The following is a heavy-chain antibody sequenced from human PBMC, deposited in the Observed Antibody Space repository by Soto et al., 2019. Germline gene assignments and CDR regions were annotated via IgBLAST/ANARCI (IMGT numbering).Heavy chain of an antibody. CDR3: AKRGYYDSSGYYYDWVFDY. J-gene: IGHJ4*02. D-gene: IGHD3-22*01. Sequence: EVQLLESGGGLVQPGGSLRLSCAASGFTFSSYAMSWVRQAPGKGLEWVSAISGSGGSTYYADSVKGRFTISRDNSKNTLYLQMNSLRAEDTDVYYCAKRGYYDSSGYYYDWVFDYWGQGTLVTVSS. CDR2: ISGSGGST. V-gene: IGHV3-23*01. CDR1: GFTFSSYA.